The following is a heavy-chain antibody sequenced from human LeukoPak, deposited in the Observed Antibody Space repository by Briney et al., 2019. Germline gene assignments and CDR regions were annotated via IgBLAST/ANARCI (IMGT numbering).Heavy chain of an antibody. CDR2: MTSDGGGT. CDR3: AKLDSPWAARGSFDH. Sequence: PGGSLRLSCAASGFTFSSYALSWVRQAPGKGLEWVSTMTSDGGGTYSADSVKGRFTVSRDNSKNTLFLQMTRLRAEDTAVYYCAKLDSPWAARGSFDHWGQGAPVTVSS. D-gene: IGHD3-10*01. V-gene: IGHV3-23*01. CDR1: GFTFSSYA. J-gene: IGHJ5*02.